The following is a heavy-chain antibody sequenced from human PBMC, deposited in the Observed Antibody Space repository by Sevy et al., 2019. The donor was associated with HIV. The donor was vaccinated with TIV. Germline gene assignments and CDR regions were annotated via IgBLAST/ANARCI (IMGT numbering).Heavy chain of an antibody. CDR1: GFAVSSNF. CDR3: ARGKHISDYYGSFDY. D-gene: IGHD3-3*01. V-gene: IGHV3-53*01. J-gene: IGHJ4*02. CDR2: FYIGGST. Sequence: GGSRLSCAASGFAVSSNFMSWVRQAPGKGLGWVSVFYIGGSTYYEDSVKGRFTISRDNSKNTLYLQMNSLRAEDTAVYYCARGKHISDYYGSFDYWGQGTLVTVSS.